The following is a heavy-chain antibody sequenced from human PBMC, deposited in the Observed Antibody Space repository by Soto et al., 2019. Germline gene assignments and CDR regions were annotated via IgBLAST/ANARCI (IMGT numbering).Heavy chain of an antibody. J-gene: IGHJ5*02. D-gene: IGHD6-13*01. CDR1: GFTFSSYS. Sequence: PGGSLRLSCAASGFTFSSYSMNWVRQAPGKGLEWVSYISSRSSTINNAETVKGRFTISRDNAKNSLYLQMNSLRAEDTAVYYCARHPERIAQIGWFDPWGQGT. CDR2: ISSRSSTI. V-gene: IGHV3-48*01. CDR3: ARHPERIAQIGWFDP.